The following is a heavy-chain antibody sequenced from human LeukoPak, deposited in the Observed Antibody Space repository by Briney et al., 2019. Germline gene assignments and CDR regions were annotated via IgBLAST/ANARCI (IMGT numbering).Heavy chain of an antibody. V-gene: IGHV5-51*01. Sequence: GESLKISCKGSGYSFTSYWIGWVRQMPGEGLEGMGIIYPGDSDTRYSPSFQGQVTISADKSISTAYLQWNSLKGSDTAMYYCARLYVGERQFDYWGQGTLVTVSS. J-gene: IGHJ4*02. CDR1: GYSFTSYW. D-gene: IGHD1-1*01. CDR3: ARLYVGERQFDY. CDR2: IYPGDSDT.